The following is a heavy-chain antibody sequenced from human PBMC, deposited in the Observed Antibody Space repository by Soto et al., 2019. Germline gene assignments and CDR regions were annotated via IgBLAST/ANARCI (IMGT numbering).Heavy chain of an antibody. Sequence: ASVKVSCKTSGYTFSSYGIIWVRQAPGQGLEWMGWISAYNSNTNCAQKFQGRVTMTTDTSTTTIYMELRSLRSDDTAIYYCARDCSGGSCYEAFDYWGQGTLVTVSS. V-gene: IGHV1-18*01. J-gene: IGHJ4*02. CDR2: ISAYNSNT. CDR1: GYTFSSYG. D-gene: IGHD2-15*01. CDR3: ARDCSGGSCYEAFDY.